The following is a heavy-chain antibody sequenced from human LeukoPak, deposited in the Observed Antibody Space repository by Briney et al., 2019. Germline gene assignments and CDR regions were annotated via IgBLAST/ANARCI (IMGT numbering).Heavy chain of an antibody. Sequence: GGSLRLSCAASGFTFSSYWMSWVRQAPGKGLEWVANIKQDGNEKYYVDSVKGRFTISRDNAKNSLYLQMNSLRAEDTAVYYCARDRPTYYYDSSGYYTDFDYWGQGTLVTVSS. J-gene: IGHJ4*02. CDR1: GFTFSSYW. CDR3: ARDRPTYYYDSSGYYTDFDY. CDR2: IKQDGNEK. D-gene: IGHD3-22*01. V-gene: IGHV3-7*01.